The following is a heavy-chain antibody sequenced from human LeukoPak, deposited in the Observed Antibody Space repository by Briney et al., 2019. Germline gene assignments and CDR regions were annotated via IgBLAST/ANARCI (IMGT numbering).Heavy chain of an antibody. CDR1: GGSFSGYY. CDR3: ARDKTAGWFDP. V-gene: IGHV4-34*01. J-gene: IGHJ5*02. CDR2: INHSGST. Sequence: PSETLSLTCAVYGGSFSGYYWSWIRQPPGKGLEWIGEINHSGSTNYNPSLKSRVTISIDRSKNQFSLKLNSVTAADTAVYYCARDKTAGWFDPWGQGTLVTVSS. D-gene: IGHD1-14*01.